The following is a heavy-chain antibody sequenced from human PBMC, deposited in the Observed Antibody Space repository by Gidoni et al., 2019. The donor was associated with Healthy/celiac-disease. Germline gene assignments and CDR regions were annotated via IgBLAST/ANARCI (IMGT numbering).Heavy chain of an antibody. CDR3: AKVLSRGSDVDY. V-gene: IGHV3-23*01. J-gene: IGHJ4*02. CDR1: GFPFSSYA. CDR2: ISGSGGST. Sequence: EVQLLESGGGLVQPGGSLRLSFAASGFPFSSYALSWVRQAPGKGLEWVSAISGSGGSTYYADSVKGRFTISRDNSKNTLYLQMNSLRAEDTAVYYCAKVLSRGSDVDYWGQGTLVTVSS. D-gene: IGHD1-26*01.